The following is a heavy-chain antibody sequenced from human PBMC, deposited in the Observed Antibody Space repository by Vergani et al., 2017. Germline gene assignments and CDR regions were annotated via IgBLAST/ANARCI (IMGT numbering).Heavy chain of an antibody. CDR1: GGSISSGGYY. D-gene: IGHD3-22*01. CDR2: IYYSGST. V-gene: IGHV4-61*08. Sequence: QVQLQESGPGLVKPSQTLSLTCTVSGGSISSGGYYWSWIRQHPGKGLEWIGYIYYSGSTNYNPSLKSRVTISVDTSKNQCSLKLSSVTAADTAVYYCARVNDSSGYPHTYWYFDLWGRGTLVTVSS. CDR3: ARVNDSSGYPHTYWYFDL. J-gene: IGHJ2*01.